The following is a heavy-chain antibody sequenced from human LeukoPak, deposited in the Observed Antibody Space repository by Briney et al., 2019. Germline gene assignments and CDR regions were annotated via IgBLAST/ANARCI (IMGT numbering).Heavy chain of an antibody. D-gene: IGHD3-10*01. Sequence: GGSLRLSCAASGFTFSTYAMSWVRQAPGKGLEWVSGVSGSSGSTYYADSVKGRFTISKDNSKNTLYLQMNSLGAEDTAVYYCAKRDGSGKYFLDYWGQGTLVTVFS. V-gene: IGHV3-23*01. CDR3: AKRDGSGKYFLDY. J-gene: IGHJ4*02. CDR1: GFTFSTYA. CDR2: VSGSSGST.